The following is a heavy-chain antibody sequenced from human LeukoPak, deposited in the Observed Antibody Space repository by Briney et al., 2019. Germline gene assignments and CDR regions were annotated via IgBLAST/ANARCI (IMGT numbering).Heavy chain of an antibody. CDR1: GYTFTGYY. CDR2: IDPNSGGT. D-gene: IGHD3-10*01. CDR3: ARERGITMVRGVRKNYMDV. J-gene: IGHJ6*03. V-gene: IGHV1-2*02. Sequence: ASVKVSCKASGYTFTGYYMHWVRQAPGQGLEWMGWIDPNSGGTNYAQKFQGRVTMTRDTSISTAYMELSRLRSDDTAVYYCARERGITMVRGVRKNYMDVWGKGTTVTISS.